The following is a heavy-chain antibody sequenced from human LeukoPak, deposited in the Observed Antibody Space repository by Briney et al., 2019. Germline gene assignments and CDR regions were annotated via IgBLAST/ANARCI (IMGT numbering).Heavy chain of an antibody. V-gene: IGHV3-53*05. Sequence: GGSLRLSCAASGFTVSSNYMSWVRQAPGKGLEWVSVIYSGGSTYYADSVKGRFTISRDNSKNTLYLQMNSLRAEDTAVYYCAKCLVPAAIGWFDPWGQGTLVTVSS. D-gene: IGHD2-2*01. CDR1: GFTVSSNY. J-gene: IGHJ5*02. CDR2: IYSGGST. CDR3: AKCLVPAAIGWFDP.